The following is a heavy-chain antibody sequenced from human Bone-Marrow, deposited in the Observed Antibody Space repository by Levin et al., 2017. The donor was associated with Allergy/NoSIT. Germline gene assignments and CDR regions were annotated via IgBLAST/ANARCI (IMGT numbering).Heavy chain of an antibody. CDR1: GGSVSSGSYY. Sequence: SETLSLTCTVSGGSVSSGSYYWSWIRQPPGKGLEWIGYIYYSGSTNYNPSLKSRVTISVDTSKNQFSLKLSSVTAADTAVYYCARETTMVRGVMNWFDPWGQGTLVTVSS. V-gene: IGHV4-61*01. J-gene: IGHJ5*02. CDR3: ARETTMVRGVMNWFDP. CDR2: IYYSGST. D-gene: IGHD3-10*01.